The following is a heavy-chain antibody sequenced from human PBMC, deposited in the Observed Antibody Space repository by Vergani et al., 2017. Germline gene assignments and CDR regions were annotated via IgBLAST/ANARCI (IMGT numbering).Heavy chain of an antibody. J-gene: IGHJ4*02. Sequence: QVQLVESGGGVVQRGGSLRLSCATSGFTLSNYDMQWIPQVPGKGLEFVAFIQFDGSNQYYANSVKGRFTLSRDFSKNTLYLQMNSLRTDDTATYYCAKHFRGWGIDYWGQGTQVIVSS. CDR3: AKHFRGWGIDY. CDR2: IQFDGSNQ. CDR1: GFTLSNYD. D-gene: IGHD3-16*01. V-gene: IGHV3-30*02.